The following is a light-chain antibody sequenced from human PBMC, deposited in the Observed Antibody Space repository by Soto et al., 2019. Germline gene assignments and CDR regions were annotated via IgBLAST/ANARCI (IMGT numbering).Light chain of an antibody. J-gene: IGKJ1*01. Sequence: DIQMTQSPSTLSASVGDRVTSTCRASQTISNYLTWYQQRRGKAPKLLIYRSSILQNGDTSRFSGSGSGTEFTLTISSLQAYDFSTYYCQQYYIYATFGQGTRVEI. CDR2: RSS. V-gene: IGKV1-5*03. CDR3: QQYYIYAT. CDR1: QTISNY.